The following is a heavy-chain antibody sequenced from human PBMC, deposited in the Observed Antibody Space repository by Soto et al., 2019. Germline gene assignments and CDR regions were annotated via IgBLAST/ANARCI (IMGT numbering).Heavy chain of an antibody. J-gene: IGHJ6*02. Sequence: QVQLVESGGGVVQPGRSLRLSCAASGFTFSSYAMHWVRQAPGKGLEGVAVISYDGSNKYYADSVKGRFTISRDNSKNTLYLQMNSLRAEDTAVYYCARDLKWGGYGYYYGMDVWGQGTTVTVSS. CDR3: ARDLKWGGYGYYYGMDV. CDR2: ISYDGSNK. D-gene: IGHD6-19*01. CDR1: GFTFSSYA. V-gene: IGHV3-30-3*01.